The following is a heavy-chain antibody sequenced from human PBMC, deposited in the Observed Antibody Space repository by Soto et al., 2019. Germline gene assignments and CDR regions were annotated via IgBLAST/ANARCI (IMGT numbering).Heavy chain of an antibody. CDR2: INYSGST. D-gene: IGHD6-13*01. Sequence: PSETLSLTCTVSGGSINSGGYYWSWIRQHPGKGLEWIGYINYSGSTNYNPSLKSRITISRDTSKNQFSLKLSSVTAADTAVYYCARGSAIAAAGTFPFDYWGQGTLVTVSS. CDR3: ARGSAIAAAGTFPFDY. V-gene: IGHV4-31*03. CDR1: GGSINSGGYY. J-gene: IGHJ4*02.